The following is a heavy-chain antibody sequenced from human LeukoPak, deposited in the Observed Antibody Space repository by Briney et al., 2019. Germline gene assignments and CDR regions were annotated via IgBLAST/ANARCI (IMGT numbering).Heavy chain of an antibody. CDR1: GFILSSYW. CDR3: ARGKHTAAIPDY. D-gene: IGHD6-13*01. J-gene: IGHJ4*02. Sequence: GGSLRLSCAVSGFILSSYWMSWVRQAPGKGLEWVANIKYDGSEQYYVDSVKGRFTISRDNAKNTLYLQMNSLRAEDTAVYYCARGKHTAAIPDYWGQGTLVTVSS. V-gene: IGHV3-7*01. CDR2: IKYDGSEQ.